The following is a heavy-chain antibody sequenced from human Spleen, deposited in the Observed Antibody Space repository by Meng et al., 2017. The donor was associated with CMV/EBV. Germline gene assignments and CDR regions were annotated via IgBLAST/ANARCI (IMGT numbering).Heavy chain of an antibody. CDR3: VGLYSGYAYFDY. CDR1: GGSISSSSYY. Sequence: GSLRLSCTVSGGSISSSSYYWGWIRQPPGKGLEWIGSIYYSGSTYYNPSLKSRVTISVDTSKNQFSLKLSSVTAADTAVFYCVGLYSGYAYFDYWGQGTLVTVSS. J-gene: IGHJ4*02. CDR2: IYYSGST. D-gene: IGHD5-12*01. V-gene: IGHV4-39*07.